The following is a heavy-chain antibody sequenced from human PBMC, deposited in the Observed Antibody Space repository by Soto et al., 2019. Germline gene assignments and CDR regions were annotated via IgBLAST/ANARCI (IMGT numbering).Heavy chain of an antibody. D-gene: IGHD3-22*01. V-gene: IGHV3-23*01. CDR3: AKADYYDSSDYYAFDI. Sequence: GGSLRLSCAASGFTFSSYAMSWVRQAPGKGLEWVSAFSGRGGSTYYADSVKGRFTISRDNSKNTLYLQMNSLRAEDTAVYYFAKADYYDSSDYYAFDIWGQGTMVTVSS. CDR1: GFTFSSYA. J-gene: IGHJ3*02. CDR2: FSGRGGST.